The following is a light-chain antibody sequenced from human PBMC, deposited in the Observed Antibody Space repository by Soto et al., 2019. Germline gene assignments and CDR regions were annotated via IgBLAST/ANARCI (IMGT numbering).Light chain of an antibody. J-gene: IGLJ2*01. CDR1: SSDIGAYND. V-gene: IGLV2-14*03. Sequence: QSVLAQPASESGSPGQSITISCTGTSSDIGAYNDVSWYQHHPGKAPKLMIYGVSNRPSGIANRFSGSKSGNTASLTISGLQAEDEADYYCSSWTNSNEVVFGGGTKVTVL. CDR2: GVS. CDR3: SSWTNSNEVV.